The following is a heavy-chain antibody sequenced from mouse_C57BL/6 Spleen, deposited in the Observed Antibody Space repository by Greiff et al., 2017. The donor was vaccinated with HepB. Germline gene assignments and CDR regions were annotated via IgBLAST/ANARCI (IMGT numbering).Heavy chain of an antibody. CDR1: YTFTDYYM. CDR2: YPGSGNTY. Sequence: VQLQQSGPELVKPGASVKMSCKASGYTFTDYYMHWVKQKPGKGLEWIGEIYPGSGNTYYNEKFKGKATLTADTSSSTAYMQLSSLTSEDSAVYFCAILYAGFAYWGQGTLVTVSA. CDR3: ILYAGFAY. V-gene: IGHV1-83*01. J-gene: IGHJ3*01. D-gene: IGHD2-12*01.